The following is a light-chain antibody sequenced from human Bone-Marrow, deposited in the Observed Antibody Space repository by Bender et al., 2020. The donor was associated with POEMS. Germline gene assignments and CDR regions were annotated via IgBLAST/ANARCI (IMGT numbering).Light chain of an antibody. V-gene: IGLV1-40*01. CDR2: GNT. Sequence: QSVLTQPPSMSGAPGQRVTISCTGSSSNIGAGEDVHWYQQLPGTAPKLLIFGNTNRPSGISDRFSGSKSGNTASLTISGLQAEDEADYYCSAYTTSDTYYVFGTGTKVTVL. CDR3: SAYTTSDTYYV. CDR1: SSNIGAGED. J-gene: IGLJ1*01.